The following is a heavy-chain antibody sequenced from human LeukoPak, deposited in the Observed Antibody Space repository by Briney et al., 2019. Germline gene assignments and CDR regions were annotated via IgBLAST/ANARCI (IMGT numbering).Heavy chain of an antibody. V-gene: IGHV7-4-1*02. CDR3: ARGYFDWLLKADQEYFQH. Sequence: ASVKVSCKASGYTFTSYAMNWVRQAPGQGLEWMGWINTNTGNPTYAQGFTGRFVFSLDTSVSTAYLQISSLKAEDTAVYYCARGYFDWLLKADQEYFQHWGQGTLVTVSS. D-gene: IGHD3-9*01. J-gene: IGHJ1*01. CDR2: INTNTGNP. CDR1: GYTFTSYA.